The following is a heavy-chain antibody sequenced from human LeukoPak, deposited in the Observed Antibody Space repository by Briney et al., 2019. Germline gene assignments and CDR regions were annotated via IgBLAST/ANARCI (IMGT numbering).Heavy chain of an antibody. J-gene: IGHJ4*02. Sequence: GSLRLSCATSGIIFSSYPMSWVRRAPGKGLEWVSGISGSGGNTYYADSVKGRITISRDNSKNTVDLQMSSLRAEDTAVYFCALGLLGFWGQGTLVTVSS. V-gene: IGHV3-23*01. CDR2: ISGSGGNT. D-gene: IGHD3/OR15-3a*01. CDR1: GIIFSSYP. CDR3: ALGLLGF.